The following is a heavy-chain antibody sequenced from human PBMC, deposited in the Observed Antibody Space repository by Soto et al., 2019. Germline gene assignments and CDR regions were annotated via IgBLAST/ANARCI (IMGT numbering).Heavy chain of an antibody. D-gene: IGHD3-16*02. CDR1: GGSFSGYY. Sequence: SETLPLTCAVYGGSFSGYYWSWIRQPPGKGLEWIGEINPSGSTNYNPPLKSRVTISVDTSKNQFSLKLSSVTAADTAVYYCARVRITFGGVIVSFDYWGQGTLVTVSS. CDR3: ARVRITFGGVIVSFDY. V-gene: IGHV4-34*01. CDR2: INPSGST. J-gene: IGHJ4*02.